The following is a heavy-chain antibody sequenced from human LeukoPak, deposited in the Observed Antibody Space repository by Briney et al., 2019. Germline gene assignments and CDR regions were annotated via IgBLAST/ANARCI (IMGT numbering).Heavy chain of an antibody. CDR3: ARGSSSWFDY. V-gene: IGHV1-69*01. CDR2: IIPIFGTA. J-gene: IGHJ4*02. Sequence: RASVKVSCKASGGTFSIYAISWVRQAPGQGLEWMGGIIPIFGTANYAQKFQGRVTITADESTSTAYMELSSLRSEDTAVYYCARGSSSWFDYWGQGTLVTVSS. CDR1: GGTFSIYA. D-gene: IGHD6-13*01.